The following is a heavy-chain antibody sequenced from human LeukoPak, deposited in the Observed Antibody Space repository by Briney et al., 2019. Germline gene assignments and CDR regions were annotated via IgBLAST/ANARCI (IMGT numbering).Heavy chain of an antibody. CDR2: IWYDGTHK. J-gene: IGHJ4*02. Sequence: PGGSLRLSCAASGFIFSSCGFHWVRQAPGKGLEWVAVIWYDGTHKYYADSVKGRLTISRDNSKNTVYLQMNSLRAEDTAVYYCVKDRGDGYRGFDYWGQGTLVTVSS. V-gene: IGHV3-33*06. D-gene: IGHD5-24*01. CDR3: VKDRGDGYRGFDY. CDR1: GFIFSSCG.